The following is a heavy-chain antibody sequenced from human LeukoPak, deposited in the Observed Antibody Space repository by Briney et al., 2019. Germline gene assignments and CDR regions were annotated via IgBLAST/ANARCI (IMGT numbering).Heavy chain of an antibody. D-gene: IGHD1-26*01. V-gene: IGHV1-46*01. CDR1: GYTFTSYY. CDR3: AREVGNAAAFDI. CDR2: INPSGGDT. Sequence: RASVKVSCKASGYTFTSYYMNWVRQAPGQGLEWMGIINPSGGDTSYTQKFQGRVTMTRDTSTSTVYVELSSLRSEGTAVYYCAREVGNAAAFDIWGQGTMVTVSS. J-gene: IGHJ3*02.